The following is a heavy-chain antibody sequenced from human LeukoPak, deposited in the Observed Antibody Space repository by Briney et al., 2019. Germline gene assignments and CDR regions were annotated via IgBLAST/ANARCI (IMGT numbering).Heavy chain of an antibody. CDR1: GYTFTSYD. D-gene: IGHD2-2*01. J-gene: IGHJ6*03. CDR3: ARTGEGYCSSTSCYYYYNMDV. Sequence: ASVKVSCKASGYTFTSYDINWVRQATGQGLEWMGWMNPNSGNTGYAQKFQGRVTMTRNTSISTAYMELSSLRSEDTAVHYCARTGEGYCSSTSCYYYYNMDVWCRGTRVNISS. V-gene: IGHV1-8*01. CDR2: MNPNSGNT.